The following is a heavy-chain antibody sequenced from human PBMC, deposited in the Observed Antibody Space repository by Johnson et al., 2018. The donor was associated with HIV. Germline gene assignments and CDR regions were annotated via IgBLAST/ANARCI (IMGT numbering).Heavy chain of an antibody. CDR3: ARVPWSLDAFDI. Sequence: VQLVESGGGLVQPGRSLRLSCAASGFTFDDYAMHWVRQAPGKGLEWVSGISWNSGSIGYADSVKGRFTISRDNAKNSLYLQLNSLRAEDTAVYYCARVPWSLDAFDIWGQGTMVTVSS. D-gene: IGHD2-15*01. V-gene: IGHV3-9*01. CDR2: ISWNSGSI. CDR1: GFTFDDYA. J-gene: IGHJ3*02.